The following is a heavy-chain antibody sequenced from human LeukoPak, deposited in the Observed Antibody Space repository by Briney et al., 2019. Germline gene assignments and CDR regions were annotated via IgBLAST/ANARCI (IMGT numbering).Heavy chain of an antibody. V-gene: IGHV3-53*04. CDR3: ARDTGYSGYDYGY. CDR2: IYSGGST. CDR1: GFSFSSYS. D-gene: IGHD5-12*01. Sequence: PGGSLRLSCVASGFSFSSYSMNWVRQAPGKGLEWVSVIYSGGSTYYADSVKGRFTISRHNSKNTLYLQMNSLRAEDTAVYYCARDTGYSGYDYGYWGQGTLVTVSS. J-gene: IGHJ4*02.